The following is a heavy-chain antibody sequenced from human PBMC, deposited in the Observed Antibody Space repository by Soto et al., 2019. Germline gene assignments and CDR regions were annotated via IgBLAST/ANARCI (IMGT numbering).Heavy chain of an antibody. Sequence: EVQLLESGGGLVQPGGSLRLSCAASGFTFSSYAMSWVRQAPGKGLEWVSAISGSGGSTYYADSVKGRFTIYIDNSKNTLYLQMNSLRAEDTAVYYCAKGGYSSGWYALDCWGQGTLVTVSS. D-gene: IGHD6-19*01. CDR1: GFTFSSYA. V-gene: IGHV3-23*01. CDR3: AKGGYSSGWYALDC. CDR2: ISGSGGST. J-gene: IGHJ4*02.